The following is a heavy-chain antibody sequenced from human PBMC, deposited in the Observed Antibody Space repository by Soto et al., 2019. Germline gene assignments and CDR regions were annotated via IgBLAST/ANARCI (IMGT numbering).Heavy chain of an antibody. CDR3: AKDRAENYDSSGFVAFDI. Sequence: EVQLLESGGGLVQPGGSLRLSCAASGFTFSSYGMSWVRQAPGKGLEWVSIINGAGFNTFYADSVKGRLTITRDNSKNTLYLQMDSLRAEDTAVYYCAKDRAENYDSSGFVAFDIWGQGTMVTVSS. D-gene: IGHD3-22*01. CDR1: GFTFSSYG. CDR2: INGAGFNT. V-gene: IGHV3-23*01. J-gene: IGHJ3*02.